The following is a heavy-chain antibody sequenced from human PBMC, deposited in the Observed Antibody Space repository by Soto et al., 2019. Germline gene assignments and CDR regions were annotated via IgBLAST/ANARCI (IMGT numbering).Heavy chain of an antibody. V-gene: IGHV1-2*04. CDR2: INPNSGGT. CDR1: GYTFTGYY. CDR3: ARGAAMVTEYFDY. D-gene: IGHD5-18*01. J-gene: IGHJ4*02. Sequence: ASVKVSCKASGYTFTGYYMHWVRQAPGQGLEWMGWINPNSGGTNYAQKFQGWVTMTRDTSISTAYMELSRLRSDDTAVYYCARGAAMVTEYFDYWGQGTLVTVSS.